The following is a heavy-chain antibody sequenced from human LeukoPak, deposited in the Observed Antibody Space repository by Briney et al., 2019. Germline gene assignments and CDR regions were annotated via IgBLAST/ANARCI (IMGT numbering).Heavy chain of an antibody. V-gene: IGHV3-74*01. CDR2: IKSDGSRT. J-gene: IGHJ4*02. Sequence: PGGSLRLSCAASGFTFSNYWMHWVRQAPGKGLVWISRIKSDGSRTDYADSVKGRFTISRDNAKNTLYLQMNSLRAEDTAVYYCAKGDGSGSYVAYYFDYWGQGTLVTVSS. CDR3: AKGDGSGSYVAYYFDY. D-gene: IGHD3-10*01. CDR1: GFTFSNYW.